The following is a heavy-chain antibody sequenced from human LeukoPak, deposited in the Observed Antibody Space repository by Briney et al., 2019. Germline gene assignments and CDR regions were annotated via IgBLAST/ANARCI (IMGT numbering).Heavy chain of an antibody. V-gene: IGHV3-23*01. CDR3: AKDLVEAAAGIDAFDI. J-gene: IGHJ3*02. D-gene: IGHD6-13*01. CDR1: GFTFSSYA. CDR2: ISGSGGST. Sequence: GGSLLLSCAASGFTFSSYAMSWVRQAPGKGLEWVSAISGSGGSTYYADSVKGRFTISRDNSKNTLYLQMNSLRAEDTAVYYCAKDLVEAAAGIDAFDIWGQGTMVTVSS.